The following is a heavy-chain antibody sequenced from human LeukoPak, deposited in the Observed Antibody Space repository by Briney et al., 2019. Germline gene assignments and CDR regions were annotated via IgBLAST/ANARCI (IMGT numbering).Heavy chain of an antibody. CDR2: IYSGGTT. Sequence: GGSPRLSCAASGFTVSRNFMSWVRQAPGKGLEWVSVIYSGGTTEYADSVKGRFIISRDNSKNTLYLQMNSLRAEDTAVYYCARDGYGYNYMDVWGKGTTVTVSS. CDR1: GFTVSRNF. V-gene: IGHV3-53*01. J-gene: IGHJ6*03. D-gene: IGHD1-1*01. CDR3: ARDGYGYNYMDV.